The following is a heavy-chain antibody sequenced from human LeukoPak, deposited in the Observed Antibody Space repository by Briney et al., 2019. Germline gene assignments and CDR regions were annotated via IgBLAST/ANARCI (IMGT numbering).Heavy chain of an antibody. D-gene: IGHD3-10*01. CDR1: GYTLTELS. J-gene: IGHJ6*04. CDR3: ATGITMVRGVTYYYYGMDV. V-gene: IGHV1-24*01. Sequence: ASVKVSCKVSGYTLTELSMHWVRQAPGKGLEWMGGFDPEDGETIYAQKFQGRVTMTEDASTYTAYMELSSLRSEDTAVYNCATGITMVRGVTYYYYGMDVWGKGTTVTVSS. CDR2: FDPEDGET.